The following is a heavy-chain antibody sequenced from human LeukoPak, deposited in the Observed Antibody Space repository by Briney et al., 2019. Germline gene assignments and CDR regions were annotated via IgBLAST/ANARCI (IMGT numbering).Heavy chain of an antibody. V-gene: IGHV3-21*01. D-gene: IGHD2-15*01. J-gene: IGHJ5*02. Sequence: PGGSLRLSCAASGFDFSSYSMNWVRQAPGKGLEWVSAISPWSDYIYYVDSVKGRFTISRDYAKNSLYLQMNSLRAEDTAVYYCVRGGASTWSWGQGTLVTVSS. CDR1: GFDFSSYS. CDR3: VRGGASTWS. CDR2: ISPWSDYI.